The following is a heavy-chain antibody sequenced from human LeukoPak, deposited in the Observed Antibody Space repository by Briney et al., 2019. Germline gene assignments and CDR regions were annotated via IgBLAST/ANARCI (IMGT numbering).Heavy chain of an antibody. CDR3: AKDRVSMIVVVAFDI. CDR2: ISGSGLRT. V-gene: IGHV3-23*01. J-gene: IGHJ3*02. D-gene: IGHD3-22*01. Sequence: PGGSLRLSCAASGFTFSNYAMSWVRPAPGKRLEWVSAISGSGLRTYYADSVKGRFTISRDISKNTLYLQMDSLRAEDTAVYYCAKDRVSMIVVVAFDIWGQGTMVTVSS. CDR1: GFTFSNYA.